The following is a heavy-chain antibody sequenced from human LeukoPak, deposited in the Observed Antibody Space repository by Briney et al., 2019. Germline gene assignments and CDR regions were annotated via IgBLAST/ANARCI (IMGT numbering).Heavy chain of an antibody. D-gene: IGHD4-23*01. Sequence: SVKVSCKASGGTFISYAISWVRQAPGQGLEWMGGIIPIFGTANYAQKFQGRVTITADESTSTAYMELSSLRSEDTAVYYCARGSVGLHPGSLGLYYMDVWDKGTTVTISS. CDR3: ARGSVGLHPGSLGLYYMDV. V-gene: IGHV1-69*13. J-gene: IGHJ6*03. CDR1: GGTFISYA. CDR2: IIPIFGTA.